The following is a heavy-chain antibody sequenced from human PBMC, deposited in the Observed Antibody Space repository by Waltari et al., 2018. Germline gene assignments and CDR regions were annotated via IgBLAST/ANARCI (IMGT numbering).Heavy chain of an antibody. D-gene: IGHD2-2*01. CDR3: ASGSYCSSISCPPVY. CDR1: GFTFEDYT. V-gene: IGHV3-43*01. Sequence: EVQLVESGGTVIQPGGSLRLSCAASGFTFEDYTMHWVRQVPGKGLEWVSLIRWDDESTYYLDSVKGRFTVSRDNSKNTLYLQMNSLRAEDSGLYYCASGSYCSSISCPPVYWGQGTLVTVAS. CDR2: IRWDDEST. J-gene: IGHJ4*02.